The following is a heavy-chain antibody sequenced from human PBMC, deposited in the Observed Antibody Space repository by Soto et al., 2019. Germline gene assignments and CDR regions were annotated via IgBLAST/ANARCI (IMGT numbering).Heavy chain of an antibody. CDR3: ATITGYSSGWYHAYYFDY. J-gene: IGHJ4*02. D-gene: IGHD6-19*01. CDR1: GFTFSSYW. V-gene: IGHV3-7*03. Sequence: LRLSCAASGFTFSSYWMSWVRQAPGKGLEWVANIKQDGSEKYYVDSVKGRFTISRDNAKNSLYLQMNSLRAEDTAVYYCATITGYSSGWYHAYYFDYWGQGTLVTVSS. CDR2: IKQDGSEK.